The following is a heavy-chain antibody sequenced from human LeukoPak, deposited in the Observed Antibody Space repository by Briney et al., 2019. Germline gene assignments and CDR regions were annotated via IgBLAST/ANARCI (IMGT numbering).Heavy chain of an antibody. V-gene: IGHV3-30-3*01. CDR3: ARTFSSGWYSPSDY. D-gene: IGHD6-19*01. Sequence: GRSLRLSCAASGFTFSSYAMHWVRQAPGKGLEWVAVISYDGSNKYYADSVKGRFTISRDNSKNTLYLQMNSLRAEDTAVYYCARTFSSGWYSPSDYWGQGTLVSVRS. CDR2: ISYDGSNK. J-gene: IGHJ4*02. CDR1: GFTFSSYA.